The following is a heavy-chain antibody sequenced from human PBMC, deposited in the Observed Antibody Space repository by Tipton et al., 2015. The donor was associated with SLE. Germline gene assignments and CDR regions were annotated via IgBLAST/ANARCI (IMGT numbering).Heavy chain of an antibody. CDR1: GGSISSSSYY. Sequence: TLSLTCTVSGGSISSSSYYWGWIRQPPGKGLEWIGSIYYSGSTYYNPSLKSRVTISVDTSKNQFSLKLSSVTAADTAVYYCARDDPLVSSGWYGDFDYWGQGTLVTVSS. D-gene: IGHD6-19*01. CDR3: ARDDPLVSSGWYGDFDY. J-gene: IGHJ4*02. CDR2: IYYSGST. V-gene: IGHV4-39*07.